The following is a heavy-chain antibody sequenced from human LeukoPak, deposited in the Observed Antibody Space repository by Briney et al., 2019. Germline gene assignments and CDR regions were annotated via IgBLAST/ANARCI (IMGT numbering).Heavy chain of an antibody. CDR2: MNPNSGNT. D-gene: IGHD3-22*01. V-gene: IGHV1-8*02. CDR3: AVYYYDSSGGFRVDY. Sequence: ASVKVSCKASGGTFSSYAINWVRQATGQGLEWMGWMNPNSGNTGYAQKFQGRVTMTRNTSISTAYMELSGLRSEDTAVYYCAVYYYDSSGGFRVDYWGQGTLVTVSS. J-gene: IGHJ4*02. CDR1: GGTFSSYA.